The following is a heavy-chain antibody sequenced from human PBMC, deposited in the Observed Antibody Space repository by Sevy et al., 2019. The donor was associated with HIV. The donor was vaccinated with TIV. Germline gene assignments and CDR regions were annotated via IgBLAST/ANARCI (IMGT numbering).Heavy chain of an antibody. J-gene: IGHJ4*02. CDR2: IFNDGKTK. Sequence: GGSLRLSCKASGFIFSRYGVHWDRQAPGKGLEWVASIFNDGKTKYYGDAVKGRFTISRDDSKNTLYLQMDSLRAEDTAVYYCARESGSDWYLDYWGQGTLVTVSS. CDR1: GFIFSRYG. D-gene: IGHD1-26*01. CDR3: ARESGSDWYLDY. V-gene: IGHV3-33*01.